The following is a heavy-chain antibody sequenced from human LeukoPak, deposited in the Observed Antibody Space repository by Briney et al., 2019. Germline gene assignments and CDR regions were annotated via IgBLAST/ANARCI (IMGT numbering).Heavy chain of an antibody. V-gene: IGHV3-30*03. J-gene: IGHJ3*02. CDR3: ARGSFGAGVGATMEDACDI. D-gene: IGHD1-26*01. CDR2: ISYNGTDK. Sequence: GGSLRLSCAASGFTFSSYWMSWVRQAPGKGLEWVAVISYNGTDKYYADSVKGRFTISRDNSKNTLYVQMNSLRAEDTAVYYCARGSFGAGVGATMEDACDIWGQGPMVTVSS. CDR1: GFTFSSYW.